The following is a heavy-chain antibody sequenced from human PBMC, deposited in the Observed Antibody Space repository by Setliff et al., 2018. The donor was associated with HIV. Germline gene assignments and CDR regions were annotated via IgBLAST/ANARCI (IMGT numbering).Heavy chain of an antibody. CDR1: GFTFGDYA. V-gene: IGHV3-7*01. CDR3: AQITVMGY. CDR2: IWYDGSER. Sequence: PGGSLRLSCATSGFTFGDYAMSWVRQAPGKGLEWVAVIWYDGSERSYVDSVKGRFTISRDNAKNSLYLQMNSLRAEDTAVYYCAQITVMGYWGQGTLVTVSS. J-gene: IGHJ4*02. D-gene: IGHD4-4*01.